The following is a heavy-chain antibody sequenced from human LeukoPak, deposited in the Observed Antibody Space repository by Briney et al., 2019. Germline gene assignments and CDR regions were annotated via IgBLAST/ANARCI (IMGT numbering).Heavy chain of an antibody. J-gene: IGHJ6*03. CDR3: ARLSRIVVVPAAMRSVDYYYMDV. CDR2: INNSGST. V-gene: IGHV4-34*01. D-gene: IGHD2-2*01. Sequence: SETLSLTCAVYGGSFSGYYWSWIRQPPGKGLEWIGEINNSGSTNYNPSLKSRVTISVDTSKNHFSLKLSSVTAADTAVYYCARLSRIVVVPAAMRSVDYYYMDVWGKGTTVTVSS. CDR1: GGSFSGYY.